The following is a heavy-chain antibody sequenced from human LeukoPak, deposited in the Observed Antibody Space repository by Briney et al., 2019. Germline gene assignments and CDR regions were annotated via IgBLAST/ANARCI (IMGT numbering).Heavy chain of an antibody. CDR2: ISGSGSST. V-gene: IGHV3-23*01. D-gene: IGHD3-22*01. CDR1: GFRFSNSA. J-gene: IGHJ4*02. Sequence: GGSLRLSCAATGFRFSNSAMSWVRQAPGKGLEWVSGISGSGSSTYDADFVKGRFTVSRDNSKNTLYLQMNYLRAEDTALYYCATSDDSSGSDWGQGTLVTVSS. CDR3: ATSDDSSGSD.